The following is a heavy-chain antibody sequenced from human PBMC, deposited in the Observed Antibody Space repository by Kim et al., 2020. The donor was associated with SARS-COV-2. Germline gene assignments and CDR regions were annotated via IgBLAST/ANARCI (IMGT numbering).Heavy chain of an antibody. CDR3: ARLRSGYDPYYYYGMDV. V-gene: IGHV4-59*08. CDR2: IYYSGST. CDR1: GGSISSYY. J-gene: IGHJ6*02. Sequence: SETLSLTCTVSGGSISSYYWSWIRQPPGKGLEWIGYIYYSGSTNYNPSLKSRVTISVDTSKNQFSLKLSSVTAADTAVYYCARLRSGYDPYYYYGMDVWGQGTTVTVSS. D-gene: IGHD5-12*01.